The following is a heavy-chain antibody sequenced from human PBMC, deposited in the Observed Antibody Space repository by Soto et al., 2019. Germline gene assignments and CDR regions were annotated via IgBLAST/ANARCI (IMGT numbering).Heavy chain of an antibody. Sequence: PGGSLRLSCAASGFTFSSYAMSWVRQAPGKGLEWVSGISGTGGSTYYADSVKGRFTISRDNAKNSLYLQMNSLRAEDTAVYYCARDGEPYSDFDYWGQGTLVTVSS. CDR3: ARDGEPYSDFDY. CDR1: GFTFSSYA. V-gene: IGHV3-23*01. J-gene: IGHJ4*02. D-gene: IGHD5-18*01. CDR2: ISGTGGST.